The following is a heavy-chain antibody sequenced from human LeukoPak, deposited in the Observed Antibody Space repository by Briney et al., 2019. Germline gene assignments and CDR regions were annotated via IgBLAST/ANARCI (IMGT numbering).Heavy chain of an antibody. CDR1: GGSFSGYY. V-gene: IGHV4-34*01. J-gene: IGHJ4*02. CDR3: ARGVNSGYFDY. Sequence: SETLSLTCVVYGGSFSGYYWSWIRQPPGKGLEWIGEINHSGSTNYNPSLKSRVTISVDTSKNQFSLKLTSVTAADTAVYYCARGVNSGYFDYCGQGTLVTVSS. D-gene: IGHD1-26*01. CDR2: INHSGST.